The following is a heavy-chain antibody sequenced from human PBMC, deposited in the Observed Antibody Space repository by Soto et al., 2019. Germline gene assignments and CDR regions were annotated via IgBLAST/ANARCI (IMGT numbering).Heavy chain of an antibody. CDR1: GFTFSNFG. CDR2: ISYDGTHK. V-gene: IGHV3-30*18. CDR3: AKASYGDVGLYFLEY. D-gene: IGHD5-18*01. J-gene: IGHJ4*02. Sequence: QVQLVESGGGTVQPGRSLRLPCAASGFTFSNFGIHWVRQAPGKGLEWVSVISYDGTHKYYADSVKGRFTISRDNSRNTLYLQMSSLRAEDTALYYCAKASYGDVGLYFLEYWGQGTLVTVSS.